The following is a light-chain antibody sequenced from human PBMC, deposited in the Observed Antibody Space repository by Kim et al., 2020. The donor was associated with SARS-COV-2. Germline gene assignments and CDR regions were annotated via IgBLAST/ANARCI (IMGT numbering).Light chain of an antibody. CDR2: KDN. CDR1: ILAKKY. J-gene: IGLJ3*02. CDR3: YSGTGNPL. Sequence: VSGSPEQTANITCSGEILAKKYARWFQQKPGQAPVLVIYKDNERPSGIPERFSGSSSGTTVILTISGAQVEDEADYYCYSGTGNPLFGGGTQLTVL. V-gene: IGLV3-27*01.